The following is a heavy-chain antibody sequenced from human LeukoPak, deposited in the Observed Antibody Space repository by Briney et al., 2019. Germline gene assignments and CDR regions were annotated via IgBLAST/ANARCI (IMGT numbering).Heavy chain of an antibody. D-gene: IGHD6-13*01. J-gene: IGHJ6*02. V-gene: IGHV4-34*01. CDR1: GGSFSGYY. CDR3: ASGDIAAAGTTDYYYYGMDV. CDR2: INHSGST. Sequence: SETLSLTCAVYGGSFSGYYWSWIRQPPGKGLEWIGEINHSGSTNYNPSLKSRVTISVDTSKNQFSLKLSSVTAADTAVYYCASGDIAAAGTTDYYYYGMDVWGQGTTVTVSS.